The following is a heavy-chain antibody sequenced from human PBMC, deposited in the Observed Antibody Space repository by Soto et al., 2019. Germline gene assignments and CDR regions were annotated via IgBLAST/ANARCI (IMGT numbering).Heavy chain of an antibody. D-gene: IGHD5-12*01. CDR1: GYTFTSYD. J-gene: IGHJ6*02. CDR2: MNPNSGNT. V-gene: IGHV1-8*01. CDR3: ASPQTLVATIFGRYYYYYGMDV. Sequence: QVQLVQSGAEVKKPGASVKVSCKASGYTFTSYDINWVRQATGQGLEWMGWMNPNSGNTGYAQKFQGRVTMTRNTSISTAYMELSSLRSEDTAVYYCASPQTLVATIFGRYYYYYGMDVWGQGTTVTVSS.